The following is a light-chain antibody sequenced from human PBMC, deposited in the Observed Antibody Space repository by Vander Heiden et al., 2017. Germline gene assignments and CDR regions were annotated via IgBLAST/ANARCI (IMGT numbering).Light chain of an antibody. Sequence: SSVLTQAPSVSLAPGQTARITCGGNKIGSKSVHWYQRKPGQAPLLVVYDDSNRPSGIPERFSGSNSGNTATLTFSRVEAGDEADYYCQVWDSSSDHSVFGGGTTLTVL. CDR2: DDS. CDR1: KIGSKS. CDR3: QVWDSSSDHSV. V-gene: IGLV3-21*02. J-gene: IGLJ3*02.